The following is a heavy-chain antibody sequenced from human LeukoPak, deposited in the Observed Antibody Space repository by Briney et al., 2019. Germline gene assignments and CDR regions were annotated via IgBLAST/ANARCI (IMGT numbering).Heavy chain of an antibody. Sequence: PSETLSLTCTVSGGSISSGGYYWSWIRQPPGKGLEWIGEINHSGSTNYNPSLKSRVTISVDTSKNQFSLKLSSVTAADTAVYYCARGRTEGKIPYVDYWGQGTLVTVSS. CDR1: GGSISSGGYY. D-gene: IGHD1-1*01. CDR3: ARGRTEGKIPYVDY. J-gene: IGHJ4*02. CDR2: INHSGST. V-gene: IGHV4-39*07.